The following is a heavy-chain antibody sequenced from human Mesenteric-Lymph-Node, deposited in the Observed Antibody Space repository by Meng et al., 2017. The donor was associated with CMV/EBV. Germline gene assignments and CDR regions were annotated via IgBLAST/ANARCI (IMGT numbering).Heavy chain of an antibody. CDR2: ISWNSGSI. Sequence: GRSLRLSCAASGFTFDDFAMHWVRQAPGKGLEWVAGISWNSGSIGYADSVKGRFTISRDSAKNSLYLQMNSLRPEDTALYYCAKDMEAGATCFDYWGQGTLVTVSS. J-gene: IGHJ4*02. CDR1: GFTFDDFA. CDR3: AKDMEAGATCFDY. V-gene: IGHV3-9*01. D-gene: IGHD1-26*01.